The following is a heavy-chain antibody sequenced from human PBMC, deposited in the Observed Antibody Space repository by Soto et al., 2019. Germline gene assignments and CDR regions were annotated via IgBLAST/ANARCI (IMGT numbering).Heavy chain of an antibody. Sequence: SETLSLTCTVSGGSISSSSYYWGWIRQPPGKGLEWFGSIYYSGSTYYNPSLKSRVTISVDTSKNQFSLKLSSVTAADTAVYYCARIRRTHWFDPWGQGTLVTV. V-gene: IGHV4-39*01. CDR3: ARIRRTHWFDP. CDR2: IYYSGST. J-gene: IGHJ5*02. CDR1: GGSISSSSYY.